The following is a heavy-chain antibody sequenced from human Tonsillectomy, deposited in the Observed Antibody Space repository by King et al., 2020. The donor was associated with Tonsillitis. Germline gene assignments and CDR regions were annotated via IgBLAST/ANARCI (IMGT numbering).Heavy chain of an antibody. CDR1: GFTFSNAW. CDR2: IKSKTDGGTT. J-gene: IGHJ1*01. D-gene: IGHD1-7*01. CDR3: STQSEYELKF. Sequence: VQLVESGGGFVEPGGSLRISCAASGFTFSNAWMTWVRQAPGMGLEWVVRIKSKTDGGTTDYAAPVKGRFTISRDDSKNTLYLQMNSLKTEDTAMYYCSTQSEYELKFWGQGTLVTVSS. V-gene: IGHV3-15*01.